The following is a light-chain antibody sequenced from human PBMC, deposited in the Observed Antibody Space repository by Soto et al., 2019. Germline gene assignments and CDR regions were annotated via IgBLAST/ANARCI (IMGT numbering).Light chain of an antibody. J-gene: IGLJ1*01. CDR3: AAWDDSLNGSYV. CDR2: SNN. V-gene: IGLV1-44*01. Sequence: QSVLTQPPSASGTPGQRVTISCSGNSSNIGSNTVNWYQQLPGTAPKLLIYSNNQRPSGVPDRFSGSKSGTLASLAISGLQSEDEADYYCAAWDDSLNGSYVFGTGTKVTVL. CDR1: SSNIGSNT.